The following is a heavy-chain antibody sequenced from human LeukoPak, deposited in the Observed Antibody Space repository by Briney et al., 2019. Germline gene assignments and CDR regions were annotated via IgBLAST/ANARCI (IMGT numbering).Heavy chain of an antibody. V-gene: IGHV3-23*01. CDR1: GFTFSSYA. CDR3: AKDGSSSSYYFDY. Sequence: PGGSLRLSCAASGFTFSSYAMSWVRQAPGKGLEWVSTINGGGVNTHYADSVGGRFTISRDNSKNTLFLQMNSLRDEDTAVYYCAKDGSSSSYYFDYWGQGTLVTVSS. CDR2: INGGGVNT. J-gene: IGHJ4*02. D-gene: IGHD6-13*01.